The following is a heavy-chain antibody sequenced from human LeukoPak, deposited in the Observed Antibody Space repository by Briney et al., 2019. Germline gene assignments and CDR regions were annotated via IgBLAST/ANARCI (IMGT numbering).Heavy chain of an antibody. V-gene: IGHV3-53*01. CDR3: ARKTTVTKGGAFDI. Sequence: PGGSLRLSCAASGFTFSSNYMSWVRQAPGKGLEGVSVIYSGGSTYYADSVKGRFTISRDNSKNTLYLQMNGLRAEDTAVYYCARKTTVTKGGAFDIWGQGTMVTVSS. CDR1: GFTFSSNY. CDR2: IYSGGST. J-gene: IGHJ3*02. D-gene: IGHD4-17*01.